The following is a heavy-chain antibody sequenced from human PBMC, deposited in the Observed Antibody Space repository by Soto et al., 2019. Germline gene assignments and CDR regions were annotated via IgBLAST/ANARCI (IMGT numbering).Heavy chain of an antibody. CDR3: AKDWGMVTLYLDD. D-gene: IGHD2-21*02. CDR2: ISVSGGIT. J-gene: IGHJ4*01. Sequence: HPGGSLRLSCEASGFTFSSYAMSWVRQTPGKGLEWVAEISVSGGITYYPDSVKGRFTISRDNSKNMLYLQMNSLRAEDTAVYYCAKDWGMVTLYLDDWGHGTLVTVSS. V-gene: IGHV3-23*01. CDR1: GFTFSSYA.